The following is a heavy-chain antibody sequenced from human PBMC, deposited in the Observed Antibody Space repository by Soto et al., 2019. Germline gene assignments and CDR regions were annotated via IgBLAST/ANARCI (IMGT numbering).Heavy chain of an antibody. J-gene: IGHJ4*02. CDR2: IDPSDSQT. CDR1: GYSFAGYW. V-gene: IGHV5-10-1*01. D-gene: IGHD3-22*01. Sequence: GESLKISCKGSGYSFAGYWITWVRQKPGKGLEWMGRIDPSDSQTYYSPSFRGHVTISVTKSITTVFLQWSTLRASDTAMYYCARQIYDSDTGPNFQYYFDSWGQGTPVTVSS. CDR3: ARQIYDSDTGPNFQYYFDS.